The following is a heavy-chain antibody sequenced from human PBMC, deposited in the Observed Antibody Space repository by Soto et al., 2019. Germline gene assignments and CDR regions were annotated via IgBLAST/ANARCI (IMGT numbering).Heavy chain of an antibody. D-gene: IGHD3-10*02. CDR1: GLSLSTTDEA. CDR3: AHYVSTRPAGFFGP. J-gene: IGHJ5*02. Sequence: QITLKESGPTLVKPTQTLTLTCTFSGLSLSTTDEAVAWIRQPPGKALEWLALIYWDDDNRYNPTLKTRLTITKDTSKNQVVLTLTNMAPVDTATYYCAHYVSTRPAGFFGPCGQGILGTVS. CDR2: IYWDDDN. V-gene: IGHV2-5*02.